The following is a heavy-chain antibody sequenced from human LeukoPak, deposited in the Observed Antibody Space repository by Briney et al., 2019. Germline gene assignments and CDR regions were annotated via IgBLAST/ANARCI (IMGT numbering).Heavy chain of an antibody. V-gene: IGHV1-69*04. CDR1: GGTFSSYA. CDR3: ARTREMGSSGWYGGVWFDP. Sequence: SVKVSCKASGGTFSSYAISWVRQAPGQGLEWMGRIIPILGIANYAQKFQARVTITADKSTSTAYMELSSLRSEDTAVYYCARTREMGSSGWYGGVWFDPWGQGTLVTVSS. J-gene: IGHJ5*02. D-gene: IGHD6-19*01. CDR2: IIPILGIA.